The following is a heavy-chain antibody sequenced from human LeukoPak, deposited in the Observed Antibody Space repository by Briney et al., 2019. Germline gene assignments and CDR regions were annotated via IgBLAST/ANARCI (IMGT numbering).Heavy chain of an antibody. J-gene: IGHJ4*02. CDR1: GYTFSSYS. CDR3: ARAGGSTVSHSDY. V-gene: IGHV3-21*01. D-gene: IGHD4-17*01. Sequence: GGSLRLSCAASGYTFSSYSMNWIRQAPGKGLEWVSSISSSTSYIYYADSVKGRFTISKDNAKNSLYLQMNSLRAEDTAVYYCARAGGSTVSHSDYWGQGTLVTVSS. CDR2: ISSSTSYI.